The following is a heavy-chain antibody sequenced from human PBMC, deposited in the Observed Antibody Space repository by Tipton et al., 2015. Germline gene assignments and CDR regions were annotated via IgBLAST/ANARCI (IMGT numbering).Heavy chain of an antibody. Sequence: TLSLTCTVSGGSVSRGSYYWGWIRQPPGKGLEWIGIIYYDGNTYYNPSLKSRVTISGDTSERQFSLKLSSVTAADTAVYYCARLTIIIVVVPAAPHDAFDIWGQGTMVTVSS. D-gene: IGHD2-2*01. J-gene: IGHJ3*02. V-gene: IGHV4-39*01. CDR3: ARLTIIIVVVPAAPHDAFDI. CDR2: IYYDGNT. CDR1: GGSVSRGSYY.